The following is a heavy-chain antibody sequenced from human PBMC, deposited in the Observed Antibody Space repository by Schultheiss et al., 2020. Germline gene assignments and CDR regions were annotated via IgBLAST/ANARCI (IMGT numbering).Heavy chain of an antibody. CDR1: GFTFSSYS. Sequence: GGSLRLSCAASGFTFSSYSMNWVRQAPGKGLEWVAVISYDGSNKYYADSVKGRFTISRENAKNSLYLQMNSLRAEDTALYHCARGVGSGYWGQGTLVTVSS. CDR2: ISYDGSNK. CDR3: ARGVGSGY. J-gene: IGHJ4*02. V-gene: IGHV3-30*03.